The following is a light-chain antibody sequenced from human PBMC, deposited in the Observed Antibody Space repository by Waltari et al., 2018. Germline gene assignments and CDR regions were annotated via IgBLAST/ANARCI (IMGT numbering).Light chain of an antibody. CDR1: SLINYY. J-gene: IGLJ1*01. Sequence: SSELTQDPAVSVALGQTVTITCQGDSLINYYANWYQQKPGQAPVLVIYDENRRPSGIPDRFSGSRSGNTASLTINGAQAEDEADYYCNSRETKDKYIFVFGTGTKVTIL. V-gene: IGLV3-19*01. CDR3: NSRETKDKYIFV. CDR2: DEN.